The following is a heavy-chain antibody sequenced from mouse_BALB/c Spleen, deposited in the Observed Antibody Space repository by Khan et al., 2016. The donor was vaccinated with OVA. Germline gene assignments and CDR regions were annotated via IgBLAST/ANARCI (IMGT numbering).Heavy chain of an antibody. Sequence: EVQLQESGPGLVKPSQSLSLTCSVTGYSITSGYFWNWIRQFPGNKLEWMGYIRYDGNSNYNPSLKNRISITRDTSKNQFFLKLNSVTPEDTATXYCARGVSSGPAWFAYWGQGTLVTVSA. V-gene: IGHV3-6*02. D-gene: IGHD3-1*01. CDR3: ARGVSSGPAWFAY. CDR1: GYSITSGYF. CDR2: IRYDGNS. J-gene: IGHJ3*01.